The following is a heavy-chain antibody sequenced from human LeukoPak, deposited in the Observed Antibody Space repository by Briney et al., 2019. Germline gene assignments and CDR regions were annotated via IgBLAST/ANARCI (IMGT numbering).Heavy chain of an antibody. CDR2: MNPNSGNT. J-gene: IGHJ6*03. D-gene: IGHD3/OR15-3a*01. CDR1: GYTFSSYD. V-gene: IGHV1-8*03. CDR3: ARAPVWTGYYYYMDV. Sequence: GASVKVSCKASGYTFSSYDINWVRQATGQGLEWMGWMNPNSGNTGYAQKFQGRVTITRNTSISTAYMELSSLRSEDTAVYFCARAPVWTGYYYYMDVWGKGTTVTVSS.